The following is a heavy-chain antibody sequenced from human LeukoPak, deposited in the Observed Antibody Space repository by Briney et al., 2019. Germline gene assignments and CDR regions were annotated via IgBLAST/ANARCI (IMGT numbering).Heavy chain of an antibody. Sequence: GGSLRLSCAASGFTFSSYSMNWVRQAPGKGLEWVSSISSSSSYIYYADSVKGRFTISSDNAKNSLYLQMNSLRAEDTAVYYCARGNLYSSGTRGFDPWGQGTLVTVSS. J-gene: IGHJ5*02. CDR3: ARGNLYSSGTRGFDP. CDR1: GFTFSSYS. D-gene: IGHD6-19*01. V-gene: IGHV3-21*01. CDR2: ISSSSSYI.